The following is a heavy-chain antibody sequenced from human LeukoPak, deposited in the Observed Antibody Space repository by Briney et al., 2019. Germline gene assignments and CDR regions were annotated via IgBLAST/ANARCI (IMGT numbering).Heavy chain of an antibody. CDR3: ARRPLVVGTGGDSYGRDV. V-gene: IGHV4-59*08. Sequence: SETLSLTCTVSGGSISSYYWSWIRQPPGKGLEWIGYIYYSGSTNYNPSLKSRVTISVDTSKNQFSLKLSSVTAADTAVYYCARRPLVVGTGGDSYGRDVGGQGTRATVPS. CDR1: GGSISSYY. J-gene: IGHJ6*02. CDR2: IYYSGST. D-gene: IGHD2-2*01.